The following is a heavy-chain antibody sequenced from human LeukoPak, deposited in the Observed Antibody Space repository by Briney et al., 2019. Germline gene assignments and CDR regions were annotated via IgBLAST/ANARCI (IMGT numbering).Heavy chain of an antibody. Sequence: PGRSLRLSCAASGFTFSSYGMHWVRQAPGKGLEWVAVISYDGSNKYYAASVKGRFTISRDNSKNTLYLQMNSLRAEDTAVYYCASLAYCGGDCYFAPIDYWGQGTLVTVSS. CDR1: GFTFSSYG. J-gene: IGHJ4*02. D-gene: IGHD2-21*02. CDR3: ASLAYCGGDCYFAPIDY. V-gene: IGHV3-30*03. CDR2: ISYDGSNK.